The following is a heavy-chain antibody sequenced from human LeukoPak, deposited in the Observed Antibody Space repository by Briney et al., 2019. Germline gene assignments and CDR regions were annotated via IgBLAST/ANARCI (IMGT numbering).Heavy chain of an antibody. CDR2: IYNSGST. Sequence: PSETLSLTCTVSDGSISSYYWSWIRQPPGKGLEWIGYIYNSGSTNYNPSLKSRVTISVDTSKNQFSLKLSSVTAADTAVYYCAKPGVYYYDSSGYYHYFQHWGQGTLVTVSS. J-gene: IGHJ1*01. CDR3: AKPGVYYYDSSGYYHYFQH. D-gene: IGHD3-22*01. V-gene: IGHV4-4*08. CDR1: DGSISSYY.